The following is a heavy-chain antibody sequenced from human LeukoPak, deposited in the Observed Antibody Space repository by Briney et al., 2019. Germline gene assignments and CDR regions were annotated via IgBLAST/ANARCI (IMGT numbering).Heavy chain of an antibody. CDR2: IDWNGGST. V-gene: IGHV3-20*04. CDR1: GFTFDDYG. Sequence: GXXLRLSCAASGFTFDDYGMSWVRQAPGKGLEWVSGIDWNGGSTVYADSVKGRFTISRDNAKNSLYLQMNSPRAEDTALYYCARAKQETYYYDSSGYCFDYWGQGTLVTVSS. CDR3: ARAKQETYYYDSSGYCFDY. J-gene: IGHJ4*02. D-gene: IGHD3-22*01.